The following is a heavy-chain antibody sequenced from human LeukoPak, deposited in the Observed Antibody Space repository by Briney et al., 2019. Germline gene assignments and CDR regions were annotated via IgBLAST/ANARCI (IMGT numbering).Heavy chain of an antibody. CDR3: ARDPVEYSSSSEHYDY. Sequence: GGSLRLSCAASGFTFSSYSMNWVRQAPGKGLEWVSYISSSSSTIYYADSVKGRFTISGDNAKNSLYLQMNSLRAEDTAVYYCARDPVEYSSSSEHYDYWGQGTLVTVSS. D-gene: IGHD6-6*01. CDR2: ISSSSSTI. CDR1: GFTFSSYS. V-gene: IGHV3-48*01. J-gene: IGHJ4*02.